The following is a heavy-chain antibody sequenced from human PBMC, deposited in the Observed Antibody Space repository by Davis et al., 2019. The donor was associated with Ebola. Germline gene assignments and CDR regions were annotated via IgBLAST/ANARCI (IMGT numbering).Heavy chain of an antibody. V-gene: IGHV1-46*01. CDR3: ARDFNGGDYYYGMDV. Sequence: ASVKVSCKASGYTFTSYYMHWVRQAPGQGLEWMGIINPSGGSTSYAQKFQGRVTMTRNTSTSTVYMELSSLRSEDTAVYYCARDFNGGDYYYGMDVWGKGTTVTVSS. CDR2: INPSGGST. CDR1: GYTFTSYY. J-gene: IGHJ6*04.